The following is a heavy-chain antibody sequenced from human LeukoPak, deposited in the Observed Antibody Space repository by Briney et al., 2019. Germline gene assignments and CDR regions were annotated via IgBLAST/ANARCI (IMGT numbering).Heavy chain of an antibody. J-gene: IGHJ4*02. V-gene: IGHV3-21*01. CDR3: ASSPGNYYDSSGYTRKYYFDY. D-gene: IGHD3-22*01. Sequence: GGSLRLSCAASGFTFSSYSMNWVRQAPGKGLEWVSSISSSSSYIYYADSVKGRFTISRDNAKNSLYLQMNSLRAEDTAVYYCASSPGNYYDSSGYTRKYYFDYWGRGTLVTVSS. CDR2: ISSSSSYI. CDR1: GFTFSSYS.